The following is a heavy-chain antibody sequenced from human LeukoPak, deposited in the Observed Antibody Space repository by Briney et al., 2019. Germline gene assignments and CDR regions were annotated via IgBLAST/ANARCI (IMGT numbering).Heavy chain of an antibody. V-gene: IGHV1-46*01. Sequence: GASVKVSCKASGYTFTSYYMHWVRQAPGQGLEWMGIINPSGGSTSNAQKFQGRVTMTRDTSTSTVYMELSSLRSEDTAVYYCARGDGPTGAPAGAFDIWGQGTMVTVSS. CDR2: INPSGGST. J-gene: IGHJ3*02. CDR1: GYTFTSYY. D-gene: IGHD1-14*01. CDR3: ARGDGPTGAPAGAFDI.